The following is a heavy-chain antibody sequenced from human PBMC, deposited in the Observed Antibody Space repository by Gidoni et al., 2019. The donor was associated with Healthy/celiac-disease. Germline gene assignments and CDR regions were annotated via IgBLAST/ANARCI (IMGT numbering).Heavy chain of an antibody. CDR3: ARDTLVVAAGYYYYYGMDV. J-gene: IGHJ6*02. V-gene: IGHV4-59*01. D-gene: IGHD2-15*01. CDR1: GGSLSSYY. Sequence: QVQLQESGPGLVKPSETLSLTCTVPGGSLSSYYWSWIRQPPGKGLEWIGYIYYSGSTHYNSSLKSRVTISVDTSKNQFSLKLSSVTAADTAVYYCARDTLVVAAGYYYYYGMDVWGQGTTVTVSS. CDR2: IYYSGST.